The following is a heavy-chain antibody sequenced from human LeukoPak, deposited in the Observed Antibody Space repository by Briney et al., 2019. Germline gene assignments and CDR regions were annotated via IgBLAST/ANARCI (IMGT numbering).Heavy chain of an antibody. CDR3: AREDGGRGPFDY. CDR1: GGSISSGSYY. D-gene: IGHD2-15*01. V-gene: IGHV4-61*01. CDR2: IYYSGST. Sequence: PSETLSLTCTVSGGSISSGSYYWSWIRQPPGKGLEWIGYIYYSGSTNYNPSLKSRVTISVDTSKNQFSLKLSSVTAADTAVYYCAREDGGRGPFDYWGQRTLVTVSS. J-gene: IGHJ4*02.